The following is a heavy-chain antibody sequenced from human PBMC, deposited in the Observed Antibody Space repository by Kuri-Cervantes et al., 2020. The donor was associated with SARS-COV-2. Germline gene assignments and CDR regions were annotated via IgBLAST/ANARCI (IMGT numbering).Heavy chain of an antibody. CDR1: GYTFTTYG. J-gene: IGHJ4*02. D-gene: IGHD5-18*01. Sequence: ASVKVSCKASGYTFTTYGISWVRQARGQGLEWMGWISAYNGNRNYAQKFQGRVTMTRNTSISTAYMELSSLRSEDTAVYYCARVLVDTAMGAPPGDYWGQGTLVTVSS. CDR2: ISAYNGNR. V-gene: IGHV1-18*01. CDR3: ARVLVDTAMGAPPGDY.